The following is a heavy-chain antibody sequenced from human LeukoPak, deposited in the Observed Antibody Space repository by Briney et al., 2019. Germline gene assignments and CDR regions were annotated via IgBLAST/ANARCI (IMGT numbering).Heavy chain of an antibody. CDR1: GFTFSSYA. V-gene: IGHV3-23*01. CDR2: ISGSDGST. J-gene: IGHJ4*02. D-gene: IGHD3-22*01. Sequence: PGGSLRLSCAASGFTFSSYAMSWVRQAPGKGLEWVSVISGSDGSTYYADSVKGRFTISRDNSKNTLYLQMNSLRAEDTAVYYCAKDFLYDSSGYSYYFDYWGQGTLVTVSS. CDR3: AKDFLYDSSGYSYYFDY.